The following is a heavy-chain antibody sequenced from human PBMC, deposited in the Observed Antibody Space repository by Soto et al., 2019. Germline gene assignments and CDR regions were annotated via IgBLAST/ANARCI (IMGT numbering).Heavy chain of an antibody. V-gene: IGHV1-69*02. J-gene: IGHJ4*02. CDR1: GGTFSSYT. Sequence: GASVKVSCKASGGTFSSYTISWVRQAPGQGLEWMGRIIPILGIANYAQKFQGRVTITADKSTSTAYMELSSLRSEDTAVYYCATSPRGYSYGPQDYWGQGTLVTVSS. D-gene: IGHD5-18*01. CDR2: IIPILGIA. CDR3: ATSPRGYSYGPQDY.